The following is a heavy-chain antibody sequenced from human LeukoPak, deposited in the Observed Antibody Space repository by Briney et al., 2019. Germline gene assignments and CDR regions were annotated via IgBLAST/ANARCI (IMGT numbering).Heavy chain of an antibody. J-gene: IGHJ4*02. D-gene: IGHD4-17*01. V-gene: IGHV3-48*01. Sequence: GGSLRLSCAASGFTFNSYSMNWVRQAPGKGLEWVSYISSSSSTIYYADSVKGRFTISRDNAKNSLYLQMNSLRAEDTAVYYCARDVGYGDSYFDYWGQGTLVTVSS. CDR3: ARDVGYGDSYFDY. CDR2: ISSSSSTI. CDR1: GFTFNSYS.